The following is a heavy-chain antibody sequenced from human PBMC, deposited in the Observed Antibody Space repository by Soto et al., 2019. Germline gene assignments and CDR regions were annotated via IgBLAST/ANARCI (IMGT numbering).Heavy chain of an antibody. J-gene: IGHJ2*01. CDR3: ARSSSTWYQYFDL. D-gene: IGHD6-13*01. CDR1: GGSISSSSYY. Sequence: QLQLQESGPGLVKPSEILSLTCTVSGGSISSSSYYWGWIRQPPGKGLEWIGSIYSSGNTFYNPSLNSRVSISVDTSKNQFSLRLTSMTAADMAVYYCARSSSTWYQYFDLWGRGAQVTVSS. V-gene: IGHV4-39*01. CDR2: IYSSGNT.